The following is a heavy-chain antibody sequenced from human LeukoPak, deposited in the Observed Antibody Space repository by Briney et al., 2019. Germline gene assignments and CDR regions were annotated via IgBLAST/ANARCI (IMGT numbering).Heavy chain of an antibody. CDR1: GFTFSSHA. Sequence: GGSLRLSCVASGFTFSSHALSWVRQAPGKGLEWVSAITASGDRTYYADSVKGRFTIFRDNSKSTLFLQMNSLRAEDTAMYYCGRSMDVWGQGTTVTVSS. CDR2: ITASGDRT. CDR3: GRSMDV. J-gene: IGHJ6*02. V-gene: IGHV3-23*01.